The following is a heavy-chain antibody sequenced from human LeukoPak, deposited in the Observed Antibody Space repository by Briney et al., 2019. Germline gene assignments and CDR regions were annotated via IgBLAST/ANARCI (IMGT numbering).Heavy chain of an antibody. V-gene: IGHV1-18*01. CDR1: GYTFTSYG. CDR2: ISAYNGNT. D-gene: IGHD3-22*01. J-gene: IGHJ4*02. Sequence: ASVKVSCKASGYTFTSYGISWVRQAPGQGLEWMGWISAYNGNTNYAQKLQGRVTMTTDTSTSTAYMELRSLRSDDTAVYYCARRTGYYDSSGYAYWGQGTLVTVSS. CDR3: ARRTGYYDSSGYAY.